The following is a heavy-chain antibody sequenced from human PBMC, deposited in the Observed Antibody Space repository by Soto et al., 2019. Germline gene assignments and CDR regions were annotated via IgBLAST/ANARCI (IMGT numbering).Heavy chain of an antibody. CDR3: ARDPRHVDY. V-gene: IGHV3-23*01. CDR2: ISGSGDET. CDR1: GFTFSSYS. J-gene: IGHJ4*02. Sequence: EVQLLESGGGLVQPGGSLRLSCAASGFTFSSYSMSWVRPAPGKGLEWISVISGSGDETYYAASVEGRFTISRANYYRTLYLHMKSLRAYDTAVYYWARDPRHVDYWGPGTLVTVAS.